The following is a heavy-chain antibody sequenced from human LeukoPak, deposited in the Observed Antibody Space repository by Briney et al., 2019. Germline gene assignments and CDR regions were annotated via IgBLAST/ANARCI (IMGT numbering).Heavy chain of an antibody. D-gene: IGHD1-26*01. J-gene: IGHJ4*02. Sequence: ASVKVSCKASGCTFTGYYMHWVRQAPGQGLAGMGWINPNSGGTNYAQKFQGRVTMTRDTSISTAYMELSRLRSDDTAVYYCARTGGSSHDYWGQGTLVTVSS. V-gene: IGHV1-2*02. CDR1: GCTFTGYY. CDR2: INPNSGGT. CDR3: ARTGGSSHDY.